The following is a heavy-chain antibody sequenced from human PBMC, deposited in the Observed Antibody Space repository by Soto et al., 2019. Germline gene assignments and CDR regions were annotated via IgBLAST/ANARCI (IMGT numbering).Heavy chain of an antibody. V-gene: IGHV2-5*02. CDR3: AQVRCSGGSCYPPDY. J-gene: IGHJ4*02. CDR1: GFSLSTSGVG. Sequence: QITLKESGPTLVKPTQTLTLTCTFSGFSLSTSGVGVGWIRQPPGKALEWLALIYWDDDKRYSPSLKSRLTITKDTSKNQVVLTMTNMDPVDTATYYCAQVRCSGGSCYPPDYWGQGTLVTVSS. CDR2: IYWDDDK. D-gene: IGHD2-15*01.